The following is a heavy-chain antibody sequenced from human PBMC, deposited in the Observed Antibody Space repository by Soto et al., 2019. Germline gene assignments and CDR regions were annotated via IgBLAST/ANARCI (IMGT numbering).Heavy chain of an antibody. CDR1: GYTFTSYG. CDR2: IIPIFGTA. J-gene: IGHJ6*02. CDR3: ARDLRYYYDSSGYYYGDYYYYRMAS. V-gene: IGHV1-69*13. Sequence: AAVKVSCKSSGYTFTSYGISWVRQAPGQGLEWMGGIIPIFGTANYAQKFQGRVTITADESTSTAYMELSSLRSEDTAVYYCARDLRYYYDSSGYYYGDYYYYRMASWGQGTTVTVSS. D-gene: IGHD3-22*01.